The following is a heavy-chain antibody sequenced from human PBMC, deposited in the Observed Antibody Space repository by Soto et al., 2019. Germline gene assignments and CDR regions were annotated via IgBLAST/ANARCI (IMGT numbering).Heavy chain of an antibody. CDR3: GHYLTDAGPGGH. J-gene: IGHJ4*02. V-gene: IGHV2-5*02. CDR1: GFSLSTSGVG. Sequence: QITLKESGPTLVKPTQTLTLTCTFSGFSLSTSGVGVGWIRQPPGKALEWLALIYWDDDKRDSPSLKSRLTITKDTSKNQVVLTMTNMDPVDTATYYCGHYLTDAGPGGHWGQGTLVTVSS. D-gene: IGHD3-10*01. CDR2: IYWDDDK.